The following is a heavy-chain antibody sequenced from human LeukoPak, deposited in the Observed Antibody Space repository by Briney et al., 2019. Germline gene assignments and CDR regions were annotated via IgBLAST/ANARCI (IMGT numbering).Heavy chain of an antibody. CDR2: INSDGSGT. J-gene: IGHJ6*03. CDR1: GFTFSSYG. Sequence: GGSLRLSCAASGFTFSSYGMHWVRQAPGKGLVWVSRINSDGSGTSYADSVKGRFTISRDNAKNTLYLQMNSLRAEDTAVYYCARNWNGLYYSYYMDVWGKGTTVTVSS. V-gene: IGHV3-74*01. CDR3: ARNWNGLYYSYYMDV. D-gene: IGHD1-1*01.